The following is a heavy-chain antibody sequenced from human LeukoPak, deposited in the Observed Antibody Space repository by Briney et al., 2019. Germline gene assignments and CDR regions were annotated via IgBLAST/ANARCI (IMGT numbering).Heavy chain of an antibody. V-gene: IGHV4-59*01. J-gene: IGHJ4*02. CDR3: ARVYQSAEYYFDY. CDR2: IYYTGST. CDR1: GGSIGSYY. D-gene: IGHD2-2*01. Sequence: SETLSLTCTVSGGSIGSYYWSWIRQPPGKGLEWIGYIYYTGSTEYHPSLKSRVTISLDTSKSQFSLKLTSVTAADTAVYYCARVYQSAEYYFDYWGQGNLVSVSS.